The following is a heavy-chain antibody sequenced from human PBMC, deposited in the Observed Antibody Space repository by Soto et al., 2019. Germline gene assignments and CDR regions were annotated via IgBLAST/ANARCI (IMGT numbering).Heavy chain of an antibody. CDR1: GVSLSTSGVG. J-gene: IGHJ6*02. CDR3: AHRNTAMAWGMDV. CDR2: IYWDDDK. D-gene: IGHD5-18*01. Sequence: QITLKESGPTLVKPTQTLTLTCTFSGVSLSTSGVGVGWIRQPPGKALEWLALIYWDDDKRHSPSLKSRPTITKDPPKNQVVLTMTTMDPVDTATYYCAHRNTAMAWGMDVWGQGTTVTVSS. V-gene: IGHV2-5*02.